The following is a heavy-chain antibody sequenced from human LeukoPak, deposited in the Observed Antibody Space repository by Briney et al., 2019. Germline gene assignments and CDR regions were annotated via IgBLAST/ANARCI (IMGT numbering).Heavy chain of an antibody. Sequence: SETLSLTCTVSGGSISSYYWSWIRQPAGKGLEWIGRIYTSGSTNYNPSLKSRVTMSVDTSKNQFSLKLSSVTAADTAVYYCARVAYDFWDRGLYYFDYWGQGALVTVSS. CDR3: ARVAYDFWDRGLYYFDY. D-gene: IGHD3-3*01. CDR1: GGSISSYY. V-gene: IGHV4-4*07. CDR2: IYTSGST. J-gene: IGHJ4*02.